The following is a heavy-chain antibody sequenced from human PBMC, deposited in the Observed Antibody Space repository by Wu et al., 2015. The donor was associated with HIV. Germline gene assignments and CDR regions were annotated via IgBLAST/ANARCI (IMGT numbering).Heavy chain of an antibody. CDR2: IIPNSGGT. CDR1: GDTFRRYS. Sequence: QVHLVQSGAEVKKPGSSVKVSCKASGDTFRRYSISWVRQAPGQGPEWMGGIIPNSGGTNYAQKFQGRVTMTRDTSISTAYMELSTLTSDDTAVYYCARVLALTGIAVAGTTWGQGTRGHRLL. D-gene: IGHD6-19*01. J-gene: IGHJ4*02. V-gene: IGHV1-2*02. CDR3: ARVLALTGIAVAGTT.